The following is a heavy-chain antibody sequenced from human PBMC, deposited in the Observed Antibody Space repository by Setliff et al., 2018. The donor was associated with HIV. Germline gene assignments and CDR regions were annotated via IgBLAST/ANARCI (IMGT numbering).Heavy chain of an antibody. Sequence: SETLSLTCAVSGGSISSSNWWSWVRQPPGKGLEWIGEIYHSGSTNYNPSLKSRVTISVDTSKNQFSLKLTSVTAADTAVYYCARVETTVRGATYAMDVWGQGTTVTVSS. CDR2: IYHSGST. D-gene: IGHD3-10*01. V-gene: IGHV4-4*02. CDR3: ARVETTVRGATYAMDV. CDR1: GGSISSSNW. J-gene: IGHJ6*02.